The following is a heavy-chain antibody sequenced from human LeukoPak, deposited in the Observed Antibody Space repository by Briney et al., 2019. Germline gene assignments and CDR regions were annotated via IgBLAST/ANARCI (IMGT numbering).Heavy chain of an antibody. J-gene: IGHJ4*02. CDR1: GGSISSSSYY. CDR2: MHYSGST. V-gene: IGHV4-39*07. D-gene: IGHD3-22*01. Sequence: PSETLSLTCTVSGGSISSSSYYWGWVRQPPGKGLEWIGSMHYSGSTYYNPSLKSRVTISVDTSKNQFSLNLNSVTAADTAVYYCARDNDYYDLHYWGQGTLVTVSS. CDR3: ARDNDYYDLHY.